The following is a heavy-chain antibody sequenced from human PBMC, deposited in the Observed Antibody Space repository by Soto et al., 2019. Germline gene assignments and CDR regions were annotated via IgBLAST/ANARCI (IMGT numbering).Heavy chain of an antibody. CDR2: IDPTDSFT. V-gene: IGHV5-10-1*01. Sequence: GESLKISCKASGYKFTTFWLNWVRQRPGKGLEWLGRIDPTDSFTNYSPPFEGHVTISVDRSISTAYLQWNSLQASDTAIYYCARPASGGSRDAFDVWGQGTTVTVSS. D-gene: IGHD2-15*01. J-gene: IGHJ3*01. CDR3: ARPASGGSRDAFDV. CDR1: GYKFTTFW.